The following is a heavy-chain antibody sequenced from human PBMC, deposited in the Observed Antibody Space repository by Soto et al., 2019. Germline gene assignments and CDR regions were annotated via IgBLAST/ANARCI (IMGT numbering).Heavy chain of an antibody. CDR2: IYSGGST. CDR1: GVTVSSNY. Sequence: EVQLVESGGGLVQPGGSLRLSCAASGVTVSSNYMSWVRQAPGKGLEWVSVIYSGGSTYYADSVKGRFTISRDNSKNTRYLQMNSLRAEVTAVYYCARHGYNYGGGYFDYWGQGTLVTVSS. V-gene: IGHV3-66*04. CDR3: ARHGYNYGGGYFDY. D-gene: IGHD5-18*01. J-gene: IGHJ4*02.